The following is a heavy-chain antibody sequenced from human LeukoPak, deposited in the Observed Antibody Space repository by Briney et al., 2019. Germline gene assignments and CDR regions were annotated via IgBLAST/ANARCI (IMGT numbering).Heavy chain of an antibody. Sequence: PSETLSLTCTVSGGSISSYYWSWIRQPPGKGLEWIGYIYYSGSTSYNPSLKSRVTISVDTSKNQFSLKLSSVTAADTAVYYCARINSSGWYPYFDYRGQGTLVTVSS. J-gene: IGHJ4*02. CDR2: IYYSGST. CDR1: GGSISSYY. CDR3: ARINSSGWYPYFDY. D-gene: IGHD6-19*01. V-gene: IGHV4-59*08.